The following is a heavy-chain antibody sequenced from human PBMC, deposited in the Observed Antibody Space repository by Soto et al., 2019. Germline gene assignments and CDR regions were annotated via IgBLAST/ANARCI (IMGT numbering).Heavy chain of an antibody. D-gene: IGHD6-6*01. CDR2: ISGSGSSR. Sequence: GGSLRLSCAASGFTFNTYAMTWVRQAPGKGLEWLSTISGSGSSRYYLDSVRGRFTISRDNAKNSLYLQMNSLRAEDTAVYYCARDGDQLVRGGGYYYYYGMDVWGQGTTVTVSS. V-gene: IGHV3-23*01. J-gene: IGHJ6*02. CDR1: GFTFNTYA. CDR3: ARDGDQLVRGGGYYYYYGMDV.